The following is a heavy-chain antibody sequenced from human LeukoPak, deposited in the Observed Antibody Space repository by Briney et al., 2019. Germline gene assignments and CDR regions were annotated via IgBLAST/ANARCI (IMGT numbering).Heavy chain of an antibody. J-gene: IGHJ4*02. CDR1: GGSISSGSYY. CDR2: IYTSGST. Sequence: SETLSLTCTVSGGSISSGSYYWSWIRQPAGKGLEWIGRIYTSGSTNYNPSLKSRVTISVDTSKNQFSLKLSSVTAADTAVYYCARGSGCYFWWGQGALVTVSA. V-gene: IGHV4-61*02. D-gene: IGHD6-19*01. CDR3: ARGSGCYFW.